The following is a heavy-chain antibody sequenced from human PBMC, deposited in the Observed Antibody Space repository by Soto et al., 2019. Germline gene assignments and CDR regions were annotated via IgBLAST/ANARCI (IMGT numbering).Heavy chain of an antibody. D-gene: IGHD4-17*01. CDR2: IKQTGSEK. J-gene: IGHJ3*02. Sequence: ESGGGLVQPGGSLRLSCAASGFTFSRFWMSWVRQAPGKGPEWVANIKQTGSEKYYVDSVKGRFTISRDDADNSLYLQMNSLRVEDTAVYYCARPGGRAYGDYAFDIWGQGTVVTVSS. CDR3: ARPGGRAYGDYAFDI. CDR1: GFTFSRFW. V-gene: IGHV3-7*01.